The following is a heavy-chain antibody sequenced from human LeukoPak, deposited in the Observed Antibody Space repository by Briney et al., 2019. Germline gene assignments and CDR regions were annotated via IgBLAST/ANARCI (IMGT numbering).Heavy chain of an antibody. J-gene: IGHJ4*02. CDR1: GFSLSTSGMR. V-gene: IGHV2-70*04. Sequence: SGPTLVNPTQTLTLTCTFSGFSLSTSGMRVSWIRQPPGKAPEWLARIDWDDDKFYSTSLKTRITISKDTSKNQVVLTMTNMDPVDTATYYCARVTYSSSYYYFDYWGQGTLVTVSS. CDR2: IDWDDDK. CDR3: ARVTYSSSYYYFDY. D-gene: IGHD6-6*01.